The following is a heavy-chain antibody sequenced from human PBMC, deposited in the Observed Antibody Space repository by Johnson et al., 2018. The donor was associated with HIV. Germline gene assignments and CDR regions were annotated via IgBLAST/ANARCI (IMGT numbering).Heavy chain of an antibody. Sequence: VESGGGVVQPGGSLRLSCAASGFTFDDYAMHWVRQAPGKGLEWVSLISWDGGSTYYADSVKGRFTISRDNSKNTLYLQMNSLRAEDTAVYYCTSYSSGWPGGAFDIWGQGTMVTVSS. V-gene: IGHV3-43D*03. J-gene: IGHJ3*02. D-gene: IGHD6-19*01. CDR2: ISWDGGST. CDR3: TSYSSGWPGGAFDI. CDR1: GFTFDDYA.